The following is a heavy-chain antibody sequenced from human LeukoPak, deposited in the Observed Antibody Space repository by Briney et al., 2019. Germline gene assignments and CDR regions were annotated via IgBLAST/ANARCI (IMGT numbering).Heavy chain of an antibody. CDR3: ARLTAAPGSRWFDP. D-gene: IGHD6-13*01. CDR2: ISSSSSLI. CDR1: GFTFSSSD. J-gene: IGHJ5*02. Sequence: GGSLRLSCAASGFTFSSSDMDWVRQAPGKGLEWVASISSSSSLIYYTDSVKGRFTISRDNAKNSLYLQMNSLRAEDTAVYYCARLTAAPGSRWFDPWGQGTLVTVSS. V-gene: IGHV3-21*01.